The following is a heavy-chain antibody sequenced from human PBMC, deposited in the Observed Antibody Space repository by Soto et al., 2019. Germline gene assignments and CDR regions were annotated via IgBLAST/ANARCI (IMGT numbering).Heavy chain of an antibody. CDR3: ATPRSSPAYDCGMDV. D-gene: IGHD6-13*01. V-gene: IGHV1-69*12. Sequence: QVQLVQSGAEVKKPGSSVKVSCKASGGTFSSYAISWVRQAPGQGLEWMGGIIPIFGTADYAQRFQGRVTITADESTSTAYMELTSLRSEDTAVYYWATPRSSPAYDCGMDVWGQGTTVTGSS. CDR1: GGTFSSYA. J-gene: IGHJ6*02. CDR2: IIPIFGTA.